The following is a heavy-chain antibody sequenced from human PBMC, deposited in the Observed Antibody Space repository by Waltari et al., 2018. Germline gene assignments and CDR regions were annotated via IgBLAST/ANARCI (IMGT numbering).Heavy chain of an antibody. V-gene: IGHV4-38-2*02. J-gene: IGHJ4*02. CDR1: NFYISNGYY. CDR2: MYHRGTT. D-gene: IGHD3-10*01. Sequence: QVQLQESGPGLVKPSETLSLTCAVSNFYISNGYYWGWIRQPPGKGLEWIGSMYHRGTTYYNPSLKGRVTISVDTSKNNLFLNLNSVTAADTAVYYCARDVEGDGVLYGSPRRFDYWGQGILVTVSS. CDR3: ARDVEGDGVLYGSPRRFDY.